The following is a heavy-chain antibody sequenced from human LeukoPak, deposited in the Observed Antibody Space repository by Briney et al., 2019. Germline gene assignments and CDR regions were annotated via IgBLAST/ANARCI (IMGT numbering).Heavy chain of an antibody. J-gene: IGHJ3*01. Sequence: GGSLRLSCAASGFTFSSYWMSWVRQVPGKGLEWVANIKPDGSEKYCVGSVKGRFAIYRDNAKNSLYLQMNSLRAEDTALYYCARGDFDDYGDYVDAFEFWGQGTMVTVSA. CDR2: IKPDGSEK. CDR1: GFTFSSYW. V-gene: IGHV3-7*01. CDR3: ARGDFDDYGDYVDAFEF. D-gene: IGHD4-17*01.